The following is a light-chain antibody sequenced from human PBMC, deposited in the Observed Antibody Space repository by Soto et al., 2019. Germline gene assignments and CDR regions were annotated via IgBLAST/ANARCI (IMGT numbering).Light chain of an antibody. J-gene: IGKJ1*01. CDR1: QSVGSS. Sequence: EIVFTQSPVTLSLSPGERATLSCRASQSVGSSLSWYQQKPGQAPRLLFYGASNRATAIPDRFSGSGSGTEFTLTISSLQSEDLAVYYCQQYNNWPWTFGQGTKVDIK. CDR2: GAS. CDR3: QQYNNWPWT. V-gene: IGKV3D-15*01.